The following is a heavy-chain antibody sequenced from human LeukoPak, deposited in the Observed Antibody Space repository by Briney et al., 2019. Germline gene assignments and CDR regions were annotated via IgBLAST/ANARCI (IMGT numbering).Heavy chain of an antibody. J-gene: IGHJ4*02. CDR2: IEKDGSEI. CDR1: GFTFSNYW. D-gene: IGHD6-19*01. V-gene: IGHV3-7*01. CDR3: AAGAGWLIDW. Sequence: GGSLRLSCAASGFTFSNYWMNWVSQAPGKGMEWVAIIEKDGSEILYVDSVKGRLTISRDNAKNSLYLQMNSLRAEDTAVYYCAAGAGWLIDWWGQGTLVTVSS.